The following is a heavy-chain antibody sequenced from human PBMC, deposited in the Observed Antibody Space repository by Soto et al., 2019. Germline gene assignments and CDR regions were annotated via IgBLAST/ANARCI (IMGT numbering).Heavy chain of an antibody. Sequence: EVHLVESGGAVEQPGGSLRLSCAASGFTFHDYTMHWVRQAPGKGLEWVSLISWSGLTSYYTDSVKGRFTISRDNSKNSLYLQMNSLSIEDTALYYCVKDRYNWNSTMTGYYYYGMDVWGQGTTVTVSS. D-gene: IGHD1-7*01. CDR3: VKDRYNWNSTMTGYYYYGMDV. J-gene: IGHJ6*02. CDR2: ISWSGLTS. CDR1: GFTFHDYT. V-gene: IGHV3-43*01.